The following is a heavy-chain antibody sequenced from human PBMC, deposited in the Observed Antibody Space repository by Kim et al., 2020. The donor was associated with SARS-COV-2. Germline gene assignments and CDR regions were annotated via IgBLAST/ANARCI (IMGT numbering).Heavy chain of an antibody. D-gene: IGHD6-13*01. CDR2: SNGSTI. J-gene: IGHJ4*02. Sequence: SNGSTIYYADSVKGRFTISRDNAKNSLYLQMNSLRAEDTAVYYCASHSSYWGQGTLVTVSS. CDR3: ASHSSY. V-gene: IGHV3-11*01.